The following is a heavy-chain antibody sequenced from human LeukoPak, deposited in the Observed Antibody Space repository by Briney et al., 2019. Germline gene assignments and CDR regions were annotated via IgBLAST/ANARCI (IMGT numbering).Heavy chain of an antibody. J-gene: IGHJ4*02. CDR2: IYYSGST. D-gene: IGHD4-17*01. Sequence: SETLSLTCTVSGCSISSSRDYWAWIRQPPGKGLEWIANIYYSGSTYYSPSLKSRVTISVDTSKNQFFLKLSSVTAADTAVYYCARGPTTVTRAFDYWGQGTLVTVSS. V-gene: IGHV4-39*01. CDR3: ARGPTTVTRAFDY. CDR1: GCSISSSRDY.